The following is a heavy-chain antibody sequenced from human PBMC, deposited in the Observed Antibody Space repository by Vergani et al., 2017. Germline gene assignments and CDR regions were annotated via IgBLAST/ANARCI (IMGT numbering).Heavy chain of an antibody. J-gene: IGHJ4*02. CDR3: ARGRGYCSSTSCLFDY. CDR2: INAGNGNT. V-gene: IGHV1-3*01. D-gene: IGHD2-2*01. Sequence: QVQLVQSGAEVKKPGASVKVSCKASGYTFTSYAMHWVRQAPGQRLEWMGWINAGNGNTKYSQKFQGRVTITRDTSASTAYMELSSLRAEDTAVYYCARGRGYCSSTSCLFDYWGQGTLVTVSS. CDR1: GYTFTSYA.